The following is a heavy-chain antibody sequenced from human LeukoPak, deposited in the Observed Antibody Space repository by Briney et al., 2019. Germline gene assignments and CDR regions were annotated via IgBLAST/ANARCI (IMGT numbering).Heavy chain of an antibody. D-gene: IGHD3-22*01. Sequence: PGGSLRLSCAASGFIFSSYGMHWVRQAPGKGLEWVSSISSSSSYIYYADSVKGRFTISRDNAKNSLYLQMNSLRAEDTAVYYCARGVVPLFDPWGQGTLVTVSS. CDR1: GFIFSSYG. CDR3: ARGVVPLFDP. J-gene: IGHJ5*02. CDR2: ISSSSSYI. V-gene: IGHV3-21*01.